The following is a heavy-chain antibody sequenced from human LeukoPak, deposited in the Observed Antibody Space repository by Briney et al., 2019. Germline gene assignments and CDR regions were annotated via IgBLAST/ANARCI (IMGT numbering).Heavy chain of an antibody. V-gene: IGHV4-30-4*01. CDR1: GGSISSGDYY. CDR3: ARDRGIVATIGGYYYGMDV. D-gene: IGHD5-12*01. CDR2: IYYSGST. J-gene: IGHJ6*02. Sequence: NTSETLSLTCTVSGGSISSGDYYWSWIRQPPGKGLEWIGYIYYSGSTYYNPSLKSRVTISVDTSKNQFSLKLSSVTAADTAVYYCARDRGIVATIGGYYYGMDVWGQGTTVTVSS.